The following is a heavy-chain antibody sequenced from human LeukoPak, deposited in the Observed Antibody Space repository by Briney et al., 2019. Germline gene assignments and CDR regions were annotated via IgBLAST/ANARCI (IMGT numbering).Heavy chain of an antibody. V-gene: IGHV4-38-2*02. D-gene: IGHD1-26*01. J-gene: IGHJ4*02. CDR2: IYHSGNT. Sequence: SETLSLTCTVSGYSISSGYYWGWIRQPPGKGLEWIGSIYHSGNTYYNPSLKSRVTISVDTSKNQFSLKLSSVTAADTAVYYCARPIRSGGLPDYWGQGTLVTVSS. CDR1: GYSISSGYY. CDR3: ARPIRSGGLPDY.